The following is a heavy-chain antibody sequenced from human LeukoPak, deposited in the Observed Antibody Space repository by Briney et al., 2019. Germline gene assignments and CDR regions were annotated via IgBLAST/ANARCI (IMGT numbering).Heavy chain of an antibody. J-gene: IGHJ4*02. D-gene: IGHD1-26*01. V-gene: IGHV4-39*01. CDR2: IYYSGST. CDR1: GGSISSSSYY. CDR3: ASLRERSYYARGFDY. Sequence: SSETLSLTCTVSGGSISSSSYYWGWIRQPPGKGLEWIGSIYYSGSTFYSPSLKSRVTISVDTSKNQFSLKLSSVTAADTAVYYCASLRERSYYARGFDYWGQGTLVTVSS.